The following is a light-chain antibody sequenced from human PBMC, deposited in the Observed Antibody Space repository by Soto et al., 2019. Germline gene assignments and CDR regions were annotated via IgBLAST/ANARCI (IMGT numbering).Light chain of an antibody. V-gene: IGKV1-39*01. J-gene: IGKJ1*01. Sequence: DIQMTQSPSSLSASVGVRVTITCRASRTIAGYVNWYQQRPGEAPKLLIYAASSLQSGVPSRFRGSGSGTDFTLTISSLQPEDFATYYCQQTYSTPGTFGQGTKVDIK. CDR2: AAS. CDR3: QQTYSTPGT. CDR1: RTIAGY.